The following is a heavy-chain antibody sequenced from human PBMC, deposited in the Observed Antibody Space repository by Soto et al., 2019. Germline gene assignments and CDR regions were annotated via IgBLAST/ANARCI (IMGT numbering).Heavy chain of an antibody. CDR2: IYYSGST. CDR3: ARDKGDYYFDY. V-gene: IGHV4-59*01. Sequence: SETLSLTCTVSGGSISSYYWSWIRQPPGKGLEWIGYIYYSGSTNYNPSLKSRVTISVDTSKNQFSLKLSSVTAVDTAVYYCARDKGDYYFDYWGQGTLVTVSS. CDR1: GGSISSYY. J-gene: IGHJ4*02. D-gene: IGHD3-16*01.